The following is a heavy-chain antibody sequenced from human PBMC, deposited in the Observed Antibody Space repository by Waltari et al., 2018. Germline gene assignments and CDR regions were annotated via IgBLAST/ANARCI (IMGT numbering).Heavy chain of an antibody. CDR3: ARVSAVEYQLLDYYYYYGMDV. CDR2: IYHSGST. CDR1: GGSISSSNW. J-gene: IGHJ6*02. V-gene: IGHV4-4*02. Sequence: QVQLQESGPRLVKPSGTLSLTCAVSGGSISSSNWSSWVSQPPGKGLEWIREIYHSGSTNYNPSLKSRVTISVDKSKNQFSLKLSSVTAADTAVYYCARVSAVEYQLLDYYYYYGMDVWGQGTTVTVSS. D-gene: IGHD2-2*01.